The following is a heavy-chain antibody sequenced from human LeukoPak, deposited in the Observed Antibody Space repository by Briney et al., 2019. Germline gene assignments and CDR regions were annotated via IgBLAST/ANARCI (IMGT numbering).Heavy chain of an antibody. D-gene: IGHD3-22*01. CDR3: ARGGVVVINDY. CDR2: ITAGNGNT. Sequence: GASVKVSCKASGYTISSYTIHWVRQAPGQRLEWMGRITAGNGNTRYSQKFQGRVTITRDTSASTAYMELSSLRSEDTAVYYCARGGVVVINDYWGQGTLVTVSS. J-gene: IGHJ4*02. CDR1: GYTISSYT. V-gene: IGHV1-3*01.